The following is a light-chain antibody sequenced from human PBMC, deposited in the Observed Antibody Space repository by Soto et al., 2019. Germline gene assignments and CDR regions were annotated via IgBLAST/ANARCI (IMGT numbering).Light chain of an antibody. CDR1: QDVSSN. J-gene: IGKJ1*01. CDR3: QQYNRWPLT. CDR2: GAS. Sequence: EMVVTQSPATLSVSPGERATLSCRASQDVSSNLAWYQQKPGQAPSLLIYGASTRATGTPARFSGSGSGTDFTLTISRLEPEDFAVYFCQQYNRWPLTFGQGTKVDIK. V-gene: IGKV3-15*01.